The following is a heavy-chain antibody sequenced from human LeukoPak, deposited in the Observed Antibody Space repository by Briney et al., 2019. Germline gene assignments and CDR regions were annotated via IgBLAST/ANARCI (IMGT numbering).Heavy chain of an antibody. CDR3: ARGGSSGWYFGFY. V-gene: IGHV3-21*01. Sequence: GGSLRLSCAASGVSLSIYSMSCVRHAPGGGLEWVSSISSNSGSIYQADSVKGRFTISRDNAKNSLYLQMNSLRAEDTAVYYCARGGSSGWYFGFYWGQGNLVTVSS. CDR2: ISSNSGSI. D-gene: IGHD6-19*01. CDR1: GVSLSIYS. J-gene: IGHJ4*02.